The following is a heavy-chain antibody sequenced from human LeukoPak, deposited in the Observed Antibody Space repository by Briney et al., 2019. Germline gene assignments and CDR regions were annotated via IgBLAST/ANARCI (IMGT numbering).Heavy chain of an antibody. D-gene: IGHD4-17*01. J-gene: IGHJ4*02. V-gene: IGHV4-39*07. CDR1: GGSISSRSYS. CDR2: MSYSGST. CDR3: ARSRGPTVTTWDY. Sequence: PSETLSLTCTLSGGSISSRSYSWGWIGQPPGRGLEWVGYMSYSGSTYKNPSLKSRVTISVDTSKNQFSLRLSSVTAADTAVYFCARSRGPTVTTWDYWGQGTLVTVSS.